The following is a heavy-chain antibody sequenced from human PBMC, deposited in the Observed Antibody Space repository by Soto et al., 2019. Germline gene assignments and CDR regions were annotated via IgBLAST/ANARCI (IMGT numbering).Heavy chain of an antibody. CDR2: ISYDGSNK. D-gene: IGHD3-22*01. V-gene: IGHV3-30-3*01. Sequence: QVQLVESGGGVVQPGRSLRLSCAASGFTFSSYAMHWVRQAPGKGLEWVAVISYDGSNKYYADSVKGRFTISRDNSKNTLYLQMNSLRAEDTAVYYCARVYYYDSSGYFDYWGQVTLVTVSS. CDR3: ARVYYYDSSGYFDY. J-gene: IGHJ4*02. CDR1: GFTFSSYA.